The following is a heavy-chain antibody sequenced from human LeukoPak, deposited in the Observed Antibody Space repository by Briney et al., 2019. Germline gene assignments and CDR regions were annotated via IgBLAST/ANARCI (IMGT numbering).Heavy chain of an antibody. CDR2: INPSGGST. Sequence: ASAKVSCKASGYTFTSYYMHWVRQAPGQGLEWMGIINPSGGSTSYAQKFQGRVTMTRDTSTSTVYMELSSLRSEDTAVYYCAPAKLGIFILDYWGQGTLVTVSS. V-gene: IGHV1-46*03. CDR1: GYTFTSYY. D-gene: IGHD7-27*01. J-gene: IGHJ4*02. CDR3: APAKLGIFILDY.